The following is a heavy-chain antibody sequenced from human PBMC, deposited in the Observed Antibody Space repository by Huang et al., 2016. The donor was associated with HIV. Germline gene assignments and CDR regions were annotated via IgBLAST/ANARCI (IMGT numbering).Heavy chain of an antibody. CDR3: ARVGGVAAGTFGTFDI. Sequence: EVQLVESGGGLVKPGGSLRLSCAASGFTFSSYSLNWVRQAQGKGLGLCLAISSGSSNLSYAESVKGRFTISRDNTKSSLYLQMKSLRAEDTAVYYCARVGGVAAGTFGTFDIWGQGTMVTVSS. V-gene: IGHV3-21*01. CDR2: ISSGSSNL. D-gene: IGHD6-19*01. J-gene: IGHJ3*02. CDR1: GFTFSSYS.